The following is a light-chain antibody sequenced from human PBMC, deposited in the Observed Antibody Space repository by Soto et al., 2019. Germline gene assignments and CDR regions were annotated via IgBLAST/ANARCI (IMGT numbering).Light chain of an antibody. Sequence: QSVLTQPASVSGSPGQSITISCTGTSSDVGSNNFVSWYQQRPGKAPKLIIFEVTKRPSGVSNRFSASKSGNTASLTISGVQTEDEADYYCCSYAGSSNWGFGGGTKLTVL. CDR2: EVT. J-gene: IGLJ3*02. CDR1: SSDVGSNNF. V-gene: IGLV2-23*02. CDR3: CSYAGSSNWG.